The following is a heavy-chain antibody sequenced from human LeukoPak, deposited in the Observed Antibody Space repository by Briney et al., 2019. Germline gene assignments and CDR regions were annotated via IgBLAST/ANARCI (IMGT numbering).Heavy chain of an antibody. Sequence: GGSLRLSCAASGFTLSSYSMNWVRQAPGKGLEWVAVISYAGSNKYYADSVKGRFGISRDNVKNTLYLQMNSLRAEDTAVYFCAREQPGPWGQGTLVTVSS. CDR2: ISYAGSNK. V-gene: IGHV3-30*03. J-gene: IGHJ5*02. D-gene: IGHD6-13*01. CDR3: AREQPGP. CDR1: GFTLSSYS.